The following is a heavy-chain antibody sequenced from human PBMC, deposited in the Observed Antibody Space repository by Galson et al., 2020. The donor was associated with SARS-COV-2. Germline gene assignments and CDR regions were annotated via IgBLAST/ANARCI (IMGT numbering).Heavy chain of an antibody. CDR3: APSPHGVGATPGDY. J-gene: IGHJ4*02. CDR1: GFTFSSYA. Sequence: GESLKISCAASGFTFSSYAMHWVRQAPGKGLEWVAVISYDGSNKYYADSVKGRFTISRDNSKNTLYLQMNSLRAEDTAVYYCAPSPHGVGATPGDYWGQGTLVTVSS. D-gene: IGHD1-26*01. V-gene: IGHV3-30-3*01. CDR2: ISYDGSNK.